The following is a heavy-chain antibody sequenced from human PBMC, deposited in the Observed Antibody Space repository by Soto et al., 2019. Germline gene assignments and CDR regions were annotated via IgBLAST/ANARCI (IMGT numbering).Heavy chain of an antibody. CDR1: GFTFSSYW. J-gene: IGHJ4*02. Sequence: XGSLRLSCAASGFTFSSYWMSWVRQAPGKGLEWVAHTRQDGGQEYYVDSVKGRFTISRDNAKNSLYLQMNSLRVEDTAVYYCARYPNPTVAGLPFDLWGQGTLVTVSS. D-gene: IGHD6-19*01. V-gene: IGHV3-7*03. CDR3: ARYPNPTVAGLPFDL. CDR2: TRQDGGQE.